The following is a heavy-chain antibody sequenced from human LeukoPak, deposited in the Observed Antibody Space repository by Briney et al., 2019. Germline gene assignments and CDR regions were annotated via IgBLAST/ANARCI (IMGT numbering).Heavy chain of an antibody. CDR1: GFTFDDYT. V-gene: IGHV3-43*01. CDR2: ISWDGGST. D-gene: IGHD3-3*01. CDR3: AKDTAPYDFWSGRDY. Sequence: PGGSLRLSCAASGFTFDDYTMHWVRQAPGKGLEWVSLISWDGGSTYYADSVKGRFTISRDNSKNSLYLQTNSLRTEDTALYFCAKDTAPYDFWSGRDYWGQGTLVTVSS. J-gene: IGHJ4*02.